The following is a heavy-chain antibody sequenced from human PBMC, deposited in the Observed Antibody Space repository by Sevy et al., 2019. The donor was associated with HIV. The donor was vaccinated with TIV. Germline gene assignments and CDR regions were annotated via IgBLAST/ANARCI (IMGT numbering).Heavy chain of an antibody. Sequence: GGSLRLSCAASGFTFSSYSMNWVRQAPGKGLEWVSSISSSSSYIYYADSVKGRFTISRDNAKNSLYLQMNSLRAEDTAVYYCAREAAEGWLEALLSFVYWGQGTLVTVSS. CDR1: GFTFSSYS. J-gene: IGHJ4*02. V-gene: IGHV3-21*01. D-gene: IGHD3-10*01. CDR2: ISSSSSYI. CDR3: AREAAEGWLEALLSFVY.